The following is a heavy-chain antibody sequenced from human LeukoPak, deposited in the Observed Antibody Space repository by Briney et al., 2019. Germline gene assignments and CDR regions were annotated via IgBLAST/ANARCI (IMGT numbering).Heavy chain of an antibody. D-gene: IGHD3-10*01. CDR2: INPNSGGT. J-gene: IGHJ5*02. Sequence: ASVKVSCKASGYTFTGYYMHWGRQAPGQGREWMGRINPNSGGTNYAQKFQGRVTMTRDTSIGTAYMELSRLRSDDTAVYYCARGAYGSGSYYSNWFDPWGQGTLVTVSS. V-gene: IGHV1-2*06. CDR1: GYTFTGYY. CDR3: ARGAYGSGSYYSNWFDP.